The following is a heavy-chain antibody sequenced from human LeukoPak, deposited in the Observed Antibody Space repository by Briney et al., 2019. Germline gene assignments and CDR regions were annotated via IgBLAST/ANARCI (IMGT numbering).Heavy chain of an antibody. J-gene: IGHJ4*02. D-gene: IGHD6-19*01. CDR2: ISIYKGNT. V-gene: IGHV1-18*01. CDR3: ARGSRGLAVAGLDY. Sequence: ASVKVSCKASGYTFSSYGISWVRQAPGQGLEWMGWISIYKGNTSSAQKLQGRVTMTTDTSTSTAYMEVRSLRSDDTAVYYCARGSRGLAVAGLDYWGQGTLVTVSS. CDR1: GYTFSSYG.